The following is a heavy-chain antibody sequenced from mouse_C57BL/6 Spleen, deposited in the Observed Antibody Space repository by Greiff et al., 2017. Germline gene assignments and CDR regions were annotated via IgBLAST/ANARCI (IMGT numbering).Heavy chain of an antibody. CDR3: TDSSWDY. CDR1: GFTFSNYW. D-gene: IGHD3-2*02. V-gene: IGHV6-3*01. CDR2: IRLNSVNYAT. J-gene: IGHJ2*01. Sequence: EVKLVESGGGLVQPGGSMKLSCVASGFTFSNYWMNWVRQSPEKGLEWVAQIRLNSVNYATHYAESVKWRFTISRDDSKSSVYLQMNNLSAEDTGIYYCTDSSWDYWGQGTTLTVAS.